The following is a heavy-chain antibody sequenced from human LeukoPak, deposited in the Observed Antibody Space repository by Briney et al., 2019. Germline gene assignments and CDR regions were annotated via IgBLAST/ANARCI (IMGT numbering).Heavy chain of an antibody. CDR3: AKRGVVIRVILVGFHKEAYYFDS. D-gene: IGHD3-22*01. CDR2: IKQDGSQK. CDR1: GFTFSSYW. Sequence: PGGSLRLSCAGSGFTFSSYWMTWVRQAPGKGLEWVANIKQDGSQKYYVDSVKGRFAISRDNAENSLYLQMNSLRAEDTAVYFCAKRGVVIRVILVGFHKEAYYFDSWGQGALVTVSS. V-gene: IGHV3-7*03. J-gene: IGHJ4*02.